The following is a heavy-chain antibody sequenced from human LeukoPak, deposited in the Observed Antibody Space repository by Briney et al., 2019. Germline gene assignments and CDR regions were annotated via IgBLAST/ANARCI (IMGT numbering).Heavy chain of an antibody. Sequence: GGSLRLSCAASGFTFSDYYMSWIRQPPGKGLEWISYISSGGSTIYYADSVKGRFTTSRDNAKNSLYLQMNSQRGEDTAVNYCARGYCSSTTCTSGRYYGMDVWGQGTTVTVSS. CDR3: ARGYCSSTTCTSGRYYGMDV. CDR1: GFTFSDYY. J-gene: IGHJ6*02. D-gene: IGHD2-2*01. V-gene: IGHV3-11*04. CDR2: ISSGGSTI.